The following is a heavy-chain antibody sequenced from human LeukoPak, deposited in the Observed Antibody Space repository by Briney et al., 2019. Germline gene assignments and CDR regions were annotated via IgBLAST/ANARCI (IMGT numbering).Heavy chain of an antibody. CDR3: ARRLGYSYGYSLDS. CDR1: GVSISNYY. V-gene: IGHV4-4*09. D-gene: IGHD5-18*01. Sequence: PSETLSLTCTVSGVSISNYYWSWIRQSPGMGLEWIGHIYTSGSTNYNPSLKSRVTMSVDTSKSQVSLTLSSVTAADTAIYYCARRLGYSYGYSLDSWGQGTLVTVSS. CDR2: IYTSGST. J-gene: IGHJ4*02.